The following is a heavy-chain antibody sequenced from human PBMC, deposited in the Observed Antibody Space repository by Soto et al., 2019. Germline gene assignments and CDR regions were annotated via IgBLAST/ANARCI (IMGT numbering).Heavy chain of an antibody. CDR3: LVTTSAFDI. J-gene: IGHJ3*02. Sequence: EVQLVESGGDLAQPGGSLRLSCAASGFTLSNFWVNWVRQAPGKGLEWAANIKQGGIEKNYVDSVKGRFTISRDDTKNSLFLQMNNLRAEDTAVYYCLVTTSAFDIWGRGTTVTVSS. CDR1: GFTLSNFW. D-gene: IGHD4-17*01. CDR2: IKQGGIEK. V-gene: IGHV3-7*01.